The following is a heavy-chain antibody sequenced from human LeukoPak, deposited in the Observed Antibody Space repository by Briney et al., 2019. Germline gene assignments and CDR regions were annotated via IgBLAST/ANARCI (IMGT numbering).Heavy chain of an antibody. D-gene: IGHD1-26*01. CDR3: ARFALTEHYFDY. CDR2: VYPTDSDT. V-gene: IGHV5-51*01. CDR1: GYTFTDHW. Sequence: ESLKISCQGSGYTFTDHWIGWVRQLPGKGLEWMAIVYPTDSDTRYNPSFQGQVTISADRSITTDYLQWNSLKASDTAVYHCARFALTEHYFDYWGLGTLVTVSS. J-gene: IGHJ4*02.